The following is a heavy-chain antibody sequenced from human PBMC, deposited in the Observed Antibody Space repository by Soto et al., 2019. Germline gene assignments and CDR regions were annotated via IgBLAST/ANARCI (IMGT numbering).Heavy chain of an antibody. J-gene: IGHJ6*02. CDR3: TRGRSGVPYGMDV. V-gene: IGHV3-74*01. D-gene: IGHD1-26*01. CDR2: MTSDGSST. Sequence: VRWAAAGGTIINFGMHWILKAPGKGLVWVSCMTSDGSSTTYADSVKGRFTISRDNAKNTLYLQMTSLRSEDTAVYYCTRGRSGVPYGMDVWGQGTTVTVSS. CDR1: GGTIINFG.